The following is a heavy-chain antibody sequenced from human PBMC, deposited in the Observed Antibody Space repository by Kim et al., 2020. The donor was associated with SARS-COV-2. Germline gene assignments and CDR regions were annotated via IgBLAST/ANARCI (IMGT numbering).Heavy chain of an antibody. CDR1: GGSISSSNW. J-gene: IGHJ4*02. CDR2: IYHSGST. CDR3: AREIVATHSGSYYVNDY. Sequence: SETLSLTCAVSGGSISSSNWWSWVRQPPGKGLEWIGEIYHSGSTNYNPSLKSRVTISVDKSKNQFSLKLSSVTAADTAVYYCAREIVATHSGSYYVNDYWGQGTLVTVSS. V-gene: IGHV4-4*02. D-gene: IGHD1-26*01.